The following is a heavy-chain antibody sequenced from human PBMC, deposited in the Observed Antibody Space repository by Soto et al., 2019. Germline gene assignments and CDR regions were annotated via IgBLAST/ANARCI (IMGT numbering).Heavy chain of an antibody. CDR1: GLSITDSEMG. CDR2: IDSSGER. Sequence: QVTLKEPGPVLVKPTETLTLRCTVSGLSITDSEMGVSWIRQPPGQPLQWLAHIDSSGERSYRTFLKSRLAISKATSKSQIVLTMTNMDPADTATYYCARRHLAVAVSPLFDRWGQGIPVTVSS. J-gene: IGHJ5*02. D-gene: IGHD6-19*01. CDR3: ARRHLAVAVSPLFDR. V-gene: IGHV2-26*01.